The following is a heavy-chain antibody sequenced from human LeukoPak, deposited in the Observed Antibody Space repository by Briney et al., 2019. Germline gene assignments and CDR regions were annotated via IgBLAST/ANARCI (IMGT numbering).Heavy chain of an antibody. D-gene: IGHD3-9*01. CDR2: IGAYNGNT. CDR1: GYTFTSYG. V-gene: IGHV1-18*01. Sequence: GASVKVSCKASGYTFTSYGISWVRQAPGQGLEWMGWIGAYNGNTNYAQKLQGRVTMTTDTSTSTAYMELRSLRSDDTAVYYCARDSKSGGYDILTGPTDWGQGTLATVSS. CDR3: ARDSKSGGYDILTGPTD. J-gene: IGHJ4*02.